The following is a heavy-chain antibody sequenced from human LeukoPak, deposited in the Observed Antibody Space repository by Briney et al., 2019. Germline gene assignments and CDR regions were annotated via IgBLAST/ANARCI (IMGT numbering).Heavy chain of an antibody. J-gene: IGHJ4*02. D-gene: IGHD1-26*01. CDR2: ISLAGQT. CDR3: SRESGPFCPFGY. Sequence: SETLSLTCGVSGGSISGTNWWSWVRQPPGQGLEWIGEISLAGQTNYNPSLNGRVTMSLDKSSNQLSLHLTSVTAADTATYFCSRESGPFCPFGYWGQGALVLVSS. CDR1: GGSISGTNW. V-gene: IGHV4/OR15-8*02.